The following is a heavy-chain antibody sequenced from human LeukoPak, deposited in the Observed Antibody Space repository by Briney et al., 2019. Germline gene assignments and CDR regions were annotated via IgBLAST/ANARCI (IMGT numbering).Heavy chain of an antibody. CDR3: TRARVVTVPGTADYYFYMDV. J-gene: IGHJ6*03. D-gene: IGHD6-19*01. CDR2: MTTISTLM. Sequence: PGGSLRLSCAASGLTFNTYAMNWVRQAPGKGLEWVSSMTTISTLMYYAPSVKGRFTVSRDNAKNSLYLQMNSLRAEDTAVYYCTRARVVTVPGTADYYFYMDVWGRGTTVTVSS. V-gene: IGHV3-21*01. CDR1: GLTFNTYA.